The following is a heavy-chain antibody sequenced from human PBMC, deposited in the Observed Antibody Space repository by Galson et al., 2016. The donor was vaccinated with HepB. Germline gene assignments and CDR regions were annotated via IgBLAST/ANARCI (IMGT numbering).Heavy chain of an antibody. CDR3: AKDRYGGWRMRYDYEGMDV. Sequence: SLRLPCAGSGFSSIDFAIHWVRKVPGKGLVGVCLISGDGYSAYYAACVKGRFTVSRDNRKNFRYLQMNSLRTEDTARYYCAKDRYGGWRMRYDYEGMDVWGRGTTVTVSS. D-gene: IGHD3-16*01. V-gene: IGHV3-43*02. J-gene: IGHJ6*02. CDR2: ISGDGYSA. CDR1: GFSSIDFA.